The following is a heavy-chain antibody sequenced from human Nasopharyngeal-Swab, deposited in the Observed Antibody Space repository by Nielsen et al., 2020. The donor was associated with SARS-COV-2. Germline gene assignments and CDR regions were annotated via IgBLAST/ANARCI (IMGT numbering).Heavy chain of an antibody. J-gene: IGHJ4*02. CDR2: IGTTGGNI. V-gene: IGHV3-23*01. CDR1: GFTFSSYS. CDR3: SKWRGTKSEFDF. Sequence: GESLKISCAASGFTFSSYSMSWVRQAPGKGLEFVSGIGTTGGNIEYADSVKGRFTVSRDNSKNTLGLQMNSLSVEDTGVYYCSKWRGTKSEFDFWGKGTLVTVSS. D-gene: IGHD3/OR15-3a*01.